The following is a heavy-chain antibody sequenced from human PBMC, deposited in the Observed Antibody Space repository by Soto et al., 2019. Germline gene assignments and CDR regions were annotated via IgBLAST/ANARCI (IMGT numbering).Heavy chain of an antibody. CDR1: GYTFTSYG. V-gene: IGHV1-18*04. CDR2: ISTYNGNT. Sequence: SVKVSCKTSGYTFTSYGISWVRQAPGQGLEWMGWISTYNGNTNYAQKFQGRATMTTDTSTTTAYMELRSLKSDDTAVYYCARLLFLEWFDDYWGQGTLVTVSS. D-gene: IGHD3-3*01. CDR3: ARLLFLEWFDDY. J-gene: IGHJ4*02.